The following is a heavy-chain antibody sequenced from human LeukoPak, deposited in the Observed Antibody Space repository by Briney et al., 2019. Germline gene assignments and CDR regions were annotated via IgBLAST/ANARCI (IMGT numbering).Heavy chain of an antibody. Sequence: ASVKVSCKASGYTFTGYYMHWVRQAPGQGLEWMGWINPNSGGTNYAQKFQGRVTMTRDTSISTAYMELSRLRSDDTAVYYCARDLYYYDSSDYYFWGQGTLVTVSS. CDR2: INPNSGGT. D-gene: IGHD3-22*01. CDR3: ARDLYYYDSSDYYF. CDR1: GYTFTGYY. J-gene: IGHJ4*02. V-gene: IGHV1-2*02.